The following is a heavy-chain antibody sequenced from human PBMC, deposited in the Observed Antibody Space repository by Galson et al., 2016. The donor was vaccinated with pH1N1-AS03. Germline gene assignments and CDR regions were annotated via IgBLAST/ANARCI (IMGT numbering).Heavy chain of an antibody. CDR2: ISDSSRGGNI. Sequence: SLRLSCAGSGFKISTYAINWVRQAPGKGLEWVTGISDSSRGGNIYYADSVKGRFTISRDTSKNTLCLQMNSLRDEDTAVYYCVTHGAWGQGALVTVSS. CDR1: GFKISTYA. D-gene: IGHD3-10*01. J-gene: IGHJ5*02. CDR3: VTHGA. V-gene: IGHV3-23*01.